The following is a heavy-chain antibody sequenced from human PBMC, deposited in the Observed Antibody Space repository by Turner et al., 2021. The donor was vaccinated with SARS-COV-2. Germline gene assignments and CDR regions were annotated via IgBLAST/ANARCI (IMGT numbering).Heavy chain of an antibody. CDR3: ARGDIVVVVASTPGDYFYY. J-gene: IGHJ4*02. Sequence: QVQLVQSGAEVKKPGASVKVYCTASGYTFTSYGISWVRQATGQGLGWMGWISAYNGNTNYAQKRQGRVTMTTDTSTSTAYMELRSLRSDDTAVYYCARGDIVVVVASTPGDYFYYWGQGTLVTVSS. CDR2: ISAYNGNT. V-gene: IGHV1-18*01. D-gene: IGHD2-15*01. CDR1: GYTFTSYG.